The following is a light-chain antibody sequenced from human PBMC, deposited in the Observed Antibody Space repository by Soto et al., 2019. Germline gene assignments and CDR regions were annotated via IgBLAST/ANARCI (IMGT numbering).Light chain of an antibody. CDR2: EVS. J-gene: IGLJ1*01. CDR3: SSYPSSSTRV. CDR1: SSDIGDYGY. V-gene: IGLV2-14*01. Sequence: QSVLTQPASVSGSVGQSITISCTGSSSDIGDYGYVSWYQQHPGKAPKLMIYEVSNRPSGISNRFSGSKSGNTASLTISGLQAEDEADYYCSSYPSSSTRVFGTGTKVTVL.